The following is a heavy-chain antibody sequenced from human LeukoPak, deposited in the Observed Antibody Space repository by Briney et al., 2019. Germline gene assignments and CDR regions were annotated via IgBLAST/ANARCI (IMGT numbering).Heavy chain of an antibody. J-gene: IGHJ4*02. CDR3: RSGGAAPGAFDN. D-gene: IGHD4/OR15-4a*01. CDR1: GFSFSDSW. V-gene: IGHV3-7*01. CDR2: IKNDGDEE. Sequence: GGSLRLSCAASGFSFSDSWMSWMRQAPGKWMEWVSNIKNDGDEEYYVDSVKGRFTISRDNAKNSLYLQLNSLRVEATAVYYCRSGGAAPGAFDNWGQGTLVTVSP.